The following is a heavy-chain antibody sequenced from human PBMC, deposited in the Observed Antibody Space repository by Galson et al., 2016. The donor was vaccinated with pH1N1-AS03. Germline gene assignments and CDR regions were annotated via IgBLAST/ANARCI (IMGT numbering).Heavy chain of an antibody. Sequence: SLRLSCAASGFTFSGYWMSWVRQAPGRGLEWVAHIKQDGSEKYYVDSVKGRFTISRDNGKNSLYLQMNSLRAEDTAVYYCTRLTGSGPWGQGTRVTVSS. CDR2: IKQDGSEK. CDR3: TRLTGSGP. V-gene: IGHV3-7*01. J-gene: IGHJ5*02. D-gene: IGHD1-1*01. CDR1: GFTFSGYW.